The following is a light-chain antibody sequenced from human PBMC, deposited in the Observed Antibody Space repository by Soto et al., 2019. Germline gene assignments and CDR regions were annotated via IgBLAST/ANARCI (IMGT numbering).Light chain of an antibody. CDR1: SSDVGGYNF. CDR2: DVS. Sequence: QSALTQPASVSGSPGQSITISCTGTSSDVGGYNFVSWYQQHPGKAPKLMIYDVSNRPSGVSNRFSGSKSGNTASLTISGLQAEDEGDYYCSSYASRSTRVFGGGTQLTVL. V-gene: IGLV2-14*01. J-gene: IGLJ7*01. CDR3: SSYASRSTRV.